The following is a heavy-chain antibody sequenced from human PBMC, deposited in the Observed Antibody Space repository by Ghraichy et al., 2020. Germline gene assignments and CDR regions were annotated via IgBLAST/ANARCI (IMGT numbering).Heavy chain of an antibody. J-gene: IGHJ4*02. CDR3: ARGGLFRDSSGYVRYNPLFDY. D-gene: IGHD3-22*01. CDR2: IIPIFGTA. Sequence: SVKVSCKASGGTFSSYAISWVRQAPGQGLEWMGGIIPIFGTANYAQKFQGRVTITADESTSTAYMELSSLRSEDTAVYYCARGGLFRDSSGYVRYNPLFDYWGQGTLVTVSS. V-gene: IGHV1-69*13. CDR1: GGTFSSYA.